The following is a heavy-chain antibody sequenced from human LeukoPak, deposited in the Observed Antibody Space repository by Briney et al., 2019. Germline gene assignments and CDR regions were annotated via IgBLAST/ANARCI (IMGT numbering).Heavy chain of an antibody. V-gene: IGHV3-21*01. D-gene: IGHD5-24*01. CDR2: ISSSSSYI. J-gene: IGHJ4*02. Sequence: GGSLRLSCAASGFTFSSYSMNWVRQAPGKGLEWVSSISSSSSYIYYADSVKGRFTISRDNAKNSLYLQMNSPRAEDTAVYYCARDSDGYNPHLYFDYWGQGTLVTVSS. CDR1: GFTFSSYS. CDR3: ARDSDGYNPHLYFDY.